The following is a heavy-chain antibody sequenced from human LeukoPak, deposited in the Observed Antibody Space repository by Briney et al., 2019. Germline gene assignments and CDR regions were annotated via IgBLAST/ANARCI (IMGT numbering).Heavy chain of an antibody. CDR1: GYTFTSYA. CDR2: INTNTGNP. V-gene: IGHV7-4-1*02. D-gene: IGHD4-11*01. J-gene: IGHJ3*02. Sequence: ASVKVSCKASGYTFTSYAMNWVRQAPGQGLEWMGWINTNTGNPTYAQGFTGRFVFSLDTSVTTAYLQISSLKAEDTAVYYCASALTTGHHDAFDTWGQGTMVTVSS. CDR3: ASALTTGHHDAFDT.